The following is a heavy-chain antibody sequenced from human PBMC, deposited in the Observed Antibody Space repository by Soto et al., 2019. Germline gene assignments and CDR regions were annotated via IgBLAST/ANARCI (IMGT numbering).Heavy chain of an antibody. CDR3: ARDKGMTTDAFDI. CDR2: INAYNGNT. J-gene: IGHJ3*02. D-gene: IGHD4-17*01. V-gene: IGHV1-18*01. CDR1: GYTFTSYD. Sequence: ASVKVSCKASGYTFTSYDINWVRQATGQGLEWMGWINAYNGNTNYAQKLQGRVTMTTDTSTSTAYMELRSLRSDDTAVYYCARDKGMTTDAFDIWGQGTMVTVSS.